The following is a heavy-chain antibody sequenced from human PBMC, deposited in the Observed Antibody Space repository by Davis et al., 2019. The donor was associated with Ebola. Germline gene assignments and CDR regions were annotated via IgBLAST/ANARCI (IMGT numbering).Heavy chain of an antibody. CDR3: ARGGGRFLEWLLFDY. Sequence: GESLKISCAASGFTFSDYYMSWIRQAPGKGLEWVSYISSSGSTKNYADSVKGRFTISRDNAKNSLYLQMNSLRAEDTAVYYCARGGGRFLEWLLFDYWGQGTLVTVSS. CDR2: ISSSGSTK. CDR1: GFTFSDYY. J-gene: IGHJ4*02. D-gene: IGHD3-3*01. V-gene: IGHV3-11*01.